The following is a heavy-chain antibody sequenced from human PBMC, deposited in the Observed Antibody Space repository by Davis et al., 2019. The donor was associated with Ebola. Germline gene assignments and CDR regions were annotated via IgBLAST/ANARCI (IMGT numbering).Heavy chain of an antibody. D-gene: IGHD3-10*01. CDR2: IYYSGST. V-gene: IGHV4-59*01. CDR1: GGSISSYY. Sequence: MPSETLSLTCTVSGGSISSYYWSWIRQPPGKGLEWIGYIYYSGSTNYNPSLKSRVTISVDTSKNQFSLKLSSVTAADTAVYYCARDYRDYYGSGSYYIYYYYGMDVWGKGTTVTVSS. J-gene: IGHJ6*04. CDR3: ARDYRDYYGSGSYYIYYYYGMDV.